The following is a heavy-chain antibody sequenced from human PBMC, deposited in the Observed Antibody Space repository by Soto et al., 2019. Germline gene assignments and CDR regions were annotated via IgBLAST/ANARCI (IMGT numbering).Heavy chain of an antibody. CDR1: GGSISSYY. Sequence: SETLSLTCTVSGGSISSYYWSWIRQPPGKGLEWIGYIYYSGSTNYNPSLKSRVTISVDTSKNQFSLKLSSVTAADTAVYYCARSAGTTYYYFYMDVWGKGTTVTVSS. D-gene: IGHD1-7*01. CDR2: IYYSGST. V-gene: IGHV4-59*01. J-gene: IGHJ6*03. CDR3: ARSAGTTYYYFYMDV.